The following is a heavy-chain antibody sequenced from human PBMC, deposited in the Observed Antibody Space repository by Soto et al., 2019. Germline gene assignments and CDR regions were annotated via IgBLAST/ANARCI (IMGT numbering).Heavy chain of an antibody. CDR2: IWYDGSNK. CDR1: GFTFSSYG. CDR3: ARDLSGDYGALDT. Sequence: QVQLVESGGGVVQPGRSLRLSCAASGFTFSSYGMHWARQGPGEGLEWVAVIWYDGSNKVYADSVKGRFTISKDNSKNTLYLQMNSLRAEDTAVYYCARDLSGDYGALDTWGQGTMVTVSS. V-gene: IGHV3-33*01. J-gene: IGHJ3*02. D-gene: IGHD4-17*01.